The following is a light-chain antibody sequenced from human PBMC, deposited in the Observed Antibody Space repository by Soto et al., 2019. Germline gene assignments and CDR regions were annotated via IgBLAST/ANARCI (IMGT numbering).Light chain of an antibody. CDR2: GNT. CDR3: QSYDSSLSGVV. Sequence: QSVLTQPPSVSGAPGQRVTISCTGSSSNIGAGYDVHWYQQLPGTAPKLLIYGNTNRPSGVPDRFSGSKSGTSASLAITGLQAEDEADYYCQSYDSSLSGVVFGGGTKGTFL. CDR1: SSNIGAGYD. J-gene: IGLJ2*01. V-gene: IGLV1-40*01.